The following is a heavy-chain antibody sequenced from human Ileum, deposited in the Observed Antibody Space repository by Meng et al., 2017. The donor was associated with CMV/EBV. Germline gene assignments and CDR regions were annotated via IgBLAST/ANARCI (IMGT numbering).Heavy chain of an antibody. Sequence: QVQLQEAGPGLVKPSETLSLTCSVPGGSNSSYYWSWIRQPATKGLEWIGRVYSSGSTDYNPSLQSRVTMSVDTSKNQFSLKLSSVTAADTAVYYCARGSSSWAFDYWGQGTLVTVSS. J-gene: IGHJ4*02. CDR2: VYSSGST. CDR3: ARGSSSWAFDY. V-gene: IGHV4-4*07. D-gene: IGHD2-2*01. CDR1: GGSNSSYY.